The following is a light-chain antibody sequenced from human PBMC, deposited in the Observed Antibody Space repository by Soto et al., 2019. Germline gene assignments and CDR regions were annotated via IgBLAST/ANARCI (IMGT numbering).Light chain of an antibody. CDR1: QSVSSY. V-gene: IGKV3-11*01. CDR2: DAS. Sequence: EIVLTQSPATLSFSPGERATLSCRASQSVSSYLAWYQQKPGQAPRLLIYDASTRATGIPARFSGSGSGTDFTLTISSLEPEDFAVYYCQQRSNWPPSLTFGGGTKVDIK. J-gene: IGKJ4*01. CDR3: QQRSNWPPSLT.